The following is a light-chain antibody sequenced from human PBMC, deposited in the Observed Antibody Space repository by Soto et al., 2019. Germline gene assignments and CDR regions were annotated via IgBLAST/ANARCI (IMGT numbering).Light chain of an antibody. Sequence: SYELTQSPSVSVSPGQTARITCSGDALPKQYAYWYQQKPGQAPVLVIYKDSERPSGIPERFSGSSSGTTVTLTISGVQAEDEADYYCQSADSSGTYRVFGTGTQLTVL. CDR2: KDS. V-gene: IGLV3-25*03. CDR3: QSADSSGTYRV. CDR1: ALPKQY. J-gene: IGLJ1*01.